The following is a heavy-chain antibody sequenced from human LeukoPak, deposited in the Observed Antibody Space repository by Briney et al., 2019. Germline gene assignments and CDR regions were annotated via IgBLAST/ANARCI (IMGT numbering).Heavy chain of an antibody. CDR3: ARGPTRNYFDY. V-gene: IGHV4-59*01. CDR1: GGTISRYY. J-gene: IGHJ4*02. CDR2: IYYSGTT. Sequence: SETLSLTCTVSGGTISRYYWSRIRQPPGKGLEWIGYIYYSGTTNYNPSLKSRVTISVDTSKNQFSLKLSSVTAADTAVYYCARGPTRNYFDYWGQGTLVTVSS.